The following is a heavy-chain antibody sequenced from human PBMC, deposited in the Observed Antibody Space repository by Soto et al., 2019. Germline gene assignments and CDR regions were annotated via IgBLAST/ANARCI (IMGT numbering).Heavy chain of an antibody. CDR3: ARETLSFGSALDV. D-gene: IGHD3-3*01. Sequence: GGSLRLSCAASGFRFDDYNMHWVRQAPGKGLEWVSLITWKGGNKYYEDSVKGRFTISRDGTTQSVSLQMTSLKREDTGVYYCARETLSFGSALDVWGQGTTVTVSS. CDR2: ITWKGGNK. V-gene: IGHV3-43*01. CDR1: GFRFDDYN. J-gene: IGHJ6*02.